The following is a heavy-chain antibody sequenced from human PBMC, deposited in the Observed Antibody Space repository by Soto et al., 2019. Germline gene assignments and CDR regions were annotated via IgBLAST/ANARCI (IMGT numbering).Heavy chain of an antibody. CDR2: ILYDGSNK. CDR1: GFTFSSYG. D-gene: IGHD6-19*01. Sequence: GGSLRLSCAASGFTFSSYGMHWVRQAPGKGLEWVAVILYDGSNKYYADSVKGRFTISRDNSKKTLYLQMNSLRAEDTAVYYCARDFSVAGVDYWGQGTLVTVSS. V-gene: IGHV3-33*05. J-gene: IGHJ4*02. CDR3: ARDFSVAGVDY.